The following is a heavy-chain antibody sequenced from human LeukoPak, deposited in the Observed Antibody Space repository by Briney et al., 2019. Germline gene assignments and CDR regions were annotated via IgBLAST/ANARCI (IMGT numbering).Heavy chain of an antibody. D-gene: IGHD2-21*02. CDR2: ISSSGSST. Sequence: PGGSLRLSCAASGFTFSSYGMHWVRQAPGKGLEWVSTISSSGSSTYCADSVKGRFTISRDNSRNTLSLQMNRLRAEDTAVYYRAKVTCGDDCGPYNPFDIWGQGTMVTVSS. CDR3: AKVTCGDDCGPYNPFDI. V-gene: IGHV3-23*01. J-gene: IGHJ3*02. CDR1: GFTFSSYG.